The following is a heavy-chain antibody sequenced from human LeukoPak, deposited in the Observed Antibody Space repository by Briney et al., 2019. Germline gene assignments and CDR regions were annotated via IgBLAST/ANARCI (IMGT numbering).Heavy chain of an antibody. CDR2: IYHSGST. D-gene: IGHD2-15*01. CDR3: ARLGYCSGGSCYSAGPSFDY. Sequence: SETLSLTCTVSGGSISSGGYYWSWIRQPPGKGLEWIGYIYHSGSTYYNPSLKSRVTISVDRSKNQFSLKLSSVTAADTAVYYCARLGYCSGGSCYSAGPSFDYWGQGTLVTVSS. V-gene: IGHV4-30-2*01. J-gene: IGHJ4*02. CDR1: GGSISSGGYY.